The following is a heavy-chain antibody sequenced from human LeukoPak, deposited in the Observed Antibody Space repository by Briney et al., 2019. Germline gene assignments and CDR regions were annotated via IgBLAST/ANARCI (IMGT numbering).Heavy chain of an antibody. CDR1: GDSISGYY. V-gene: IGHV4-4*07. CDR2: MSVSGST. Sequence: PSETLSLTCAVSGDSISGYYWSWIRQPAEKGLEWIARMSVSGSTNYNPSLKSRVTLSVDTSKNQFSLILNSVTAADTAVDYCARDRTYYDSTGYYYDLWGQGTLITVSS. CDR3: ARDRTYYDSTGYYYDL. D-gene: IGHD3-22*01. J-gene: IGHJ4*02.